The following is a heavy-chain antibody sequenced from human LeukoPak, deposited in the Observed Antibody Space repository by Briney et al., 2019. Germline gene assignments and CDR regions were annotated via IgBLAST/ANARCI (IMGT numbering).Heavy chain of an antibody. CDR1: GGSISSSRYY. J-gene: IGHJ4*02. CDR3: ARPHREYSYGFDY. V-gene: IGHV4-39*01. D-gene: IGHD5-18*01. CDR2: IYCSWCT. Sequence: SETPSLTCTVSGGSISSSRYYWGWIRQPPGQGLEWGGRIYCSWCTYYNPSLKRRVTISVDIYQKQFSLKVSSVTAADTAVYYCARPHREYSYGFDYWGKGTRVSVSS.